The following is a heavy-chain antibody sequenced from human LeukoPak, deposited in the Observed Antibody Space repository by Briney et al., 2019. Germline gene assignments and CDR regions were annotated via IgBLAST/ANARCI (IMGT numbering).Heavy chain of an antibody. CDR2: ISSSSSYI. J-gene: IGHJ6*03. Sequence: GGSLRLSCAASGFTFSSYSMNWVRQAPGKGLEWVSSISSSSSYIYYADSVKGRFTISRDNAKNSLYLQMNSLRAEDTAVYYCARDKSDYDFWSGYSGYYYYYMDVWGKGTTVTVSS. CDR1: GFTFSSYS. V-gene: IGHV3-21*01. CDR3: ARDKSDYDFWSGYSGYYYYYMDV. D-gene: IGHD3-3*01.